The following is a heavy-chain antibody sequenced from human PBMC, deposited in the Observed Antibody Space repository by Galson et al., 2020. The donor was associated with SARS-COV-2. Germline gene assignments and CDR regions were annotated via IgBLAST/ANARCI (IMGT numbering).Heavy chain of an antibody. Sequence: GGSLRLSCAASGFTVSSNYMSWVRQAPGKGLEWVSVIYSGGSTYYADSVKGRFTISRDNSKNTLYLQMNSLRAEDTAVYYCARDFHSGYDRGYYYYGMDVWGQGTTVTVSS. CDR1: GFTVSSNY. D-gene: IGHD5-12*01. CDR3: ARDFHSGYDRGYYYYGMDV. V-gene: IGHV3-66*01. CDR2: IYSGGST. J-gene: IGHJ6*02.